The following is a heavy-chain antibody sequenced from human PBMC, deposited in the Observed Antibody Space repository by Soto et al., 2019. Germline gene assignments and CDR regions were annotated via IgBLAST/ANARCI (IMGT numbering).Heavy chain of an antibody. Sequence: QVQLQESGPGLVKPSETQSLTCTVSGGSVSSGSYYWSWIRQPPGKGLEWIGYIYYSGSTNYNPSLKSRVTISVDTSKNQFSLNLSSVTAADTAVYYCARSEGYQLLSFNWFDPWGPGTLVTVSS. D-gene: IGHD2-2*01. V-gene: IGHV4-61*01. CDR1: GGSVSSGSYY. CDR3: ARSEGYQLLSFNWFDP. CDR2: IYYSGST. J-gene: IGHJ5*02.